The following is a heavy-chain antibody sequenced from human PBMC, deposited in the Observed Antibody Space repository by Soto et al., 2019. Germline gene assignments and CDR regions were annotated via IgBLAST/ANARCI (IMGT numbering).Heavy chain of an antibody. V-gene: IGHV1-8*01. Sequence: QVQLVQSGAEVKKPGASVKVSCKASGYTFTSYDINWVRQATGQGLEWMGWMNPNSGNTGYAQKFQGRVTMIRNTSISTGYMEMISMRSKDTDVYYCARERVRDTDSWGQGTLVTVSS. D-gene: IGHD2-2*01. CDR3: ARERVRDTDS. CDR2: MNPNSGNT. J-gene: IGHJ4*02. CDR1: GYTFTSYD.